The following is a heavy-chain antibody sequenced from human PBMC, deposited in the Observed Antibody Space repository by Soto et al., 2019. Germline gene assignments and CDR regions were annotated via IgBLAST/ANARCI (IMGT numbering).Heavy chain of an antibody. J-gene: IGHJ4*02. D-gene: IGHD2-2*01. CDR3: ARESYCSSTSCLYFDY. V-gene: IGHV3-33*01. CDR1: GFTFSSYG. Sequence: QVQLVESGGGVVQPGRSLRLSCAASGFTFSSYGMHWVRQAPGKGLEWVAVIWYDGSNKYYADSVKGRFTISGDNSKNTLYLQMNSLRAEDTAVYYCARESYCSSTSCLYFDYWGQGTLVTVSS. CDR2: IWYDGSNK.